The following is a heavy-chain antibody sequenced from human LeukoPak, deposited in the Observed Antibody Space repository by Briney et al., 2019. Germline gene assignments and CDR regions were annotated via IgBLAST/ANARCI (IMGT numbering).Heavy chain of an antibody. Sequence: GGSLRLSCAASGLTVSSNYMSWVRQAPGKGLEWVSLIYSGSSTYYADSVKGRFTISRDKSKNTLYLQMSSLRVEDTAVYYCAVGAIVATIDYWGQGTLVTVSS. CDR3: AVGAIVATIDY. CDR2: IYSGSST. V-gene: IGHV3-66*01. CDR1: GLTVSSNY. D-gene: IGHD5-12*01. J-gene: IGHJ4*02.